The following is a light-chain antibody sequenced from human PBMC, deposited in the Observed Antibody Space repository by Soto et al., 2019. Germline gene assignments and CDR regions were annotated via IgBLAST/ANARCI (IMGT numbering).Light chain of an antibody. V-gene: IGKV3-15*01. CDR3: RQYGEWPLT. Sequence: EIVVTQSPATLSVSPGERATLSCRASQSVGNNFAWYQQKPGQAPRLLIFATSTRATGVPARFSGSGSGTEFTLIISSLQSEDFAVYYCRQYGEWPLTFGGGAKVEIE. CDR1: QSVGNN. CDR2: ATS. J-gene: IGKJ4*01.